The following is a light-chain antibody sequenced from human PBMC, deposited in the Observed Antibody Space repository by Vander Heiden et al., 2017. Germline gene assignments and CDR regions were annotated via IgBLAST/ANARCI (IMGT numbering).Light chain of an antibody. CDR2: EVS. J-gene: IGLJ1*01. Sequence: QSALTQPPSASGSPGQSVTITCTGTSREVGGYNHGSWYQQHPGKAPNLMIYEVSKRPSGAPDRFSGSKSGNTASLTVSGLQAEDEADYYCSSDAGSNIGVFGTGTKVTVL. V-gene: IGLV2-8*01. CDR1: SREVGGYNH. CDR3: SSDAGSNIGV.